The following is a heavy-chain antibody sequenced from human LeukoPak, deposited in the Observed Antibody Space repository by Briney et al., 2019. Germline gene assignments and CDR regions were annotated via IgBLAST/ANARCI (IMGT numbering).Heavy chain of an antibody. CDR1: GYSISSGDY. Sequence: SETLTLTCTVSGYSISSGDYWGWIRQPPGKGLEWIGSIYHSGRTYYNPSLKSRVTISVDTSKNQVSLILTSVTAADTAVYYCARGKYYYGSGSYHSGLPADYWGQGTLVTVSS. CDR3: ARGKYYYGSGSYHSGLPADY. J-gene: IGHJ4*02. CDR2: IYHSGRT. D-gene: IGHD3-10*01. V-gene: IGHV4-38-2*02.